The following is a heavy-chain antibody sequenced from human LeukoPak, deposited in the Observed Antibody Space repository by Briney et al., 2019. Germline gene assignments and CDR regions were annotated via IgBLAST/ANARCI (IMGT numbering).Heavy chain of an antibody. D-gene: IGHD6-19*01. CDR3: VTVAANRVY. V-gene: IGHV3-23*01. Sequence: GGSLRLSCAASGFTFSSYAMTWVRQAPGKGLEWVSAISISGSGTSYADSGKGRFTISRDNSKNTLYLQMISLRADDTAIYYCVTVAANRVYWGQGTLVTVSS. CDR1: GFTFSSYA. J-gene: IGHJ4*02. CDR2: ISISGSGT.